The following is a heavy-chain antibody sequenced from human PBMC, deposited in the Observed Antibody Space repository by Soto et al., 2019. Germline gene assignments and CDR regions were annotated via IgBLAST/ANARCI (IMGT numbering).Heavy chain of an antibody. D-gene: IGHD1-1*01. V-gene: IGHV1-18*01. CDR3: ARGRNGDY. CDR1: GYAFTTYG. CDR2: ISAHNGNT. J-gene: IGHJ4*02. Sequence: QVHLVQSGAEVKKPGASVKVSCQGSGYAFTTYGITWVRQAPGQGLGWMGWISAHNGNTNYAQKLQGRVTVTRETSTSTAYMELRSVRYDETVVYYCARGRNGDYWGQGAMVTVSS.